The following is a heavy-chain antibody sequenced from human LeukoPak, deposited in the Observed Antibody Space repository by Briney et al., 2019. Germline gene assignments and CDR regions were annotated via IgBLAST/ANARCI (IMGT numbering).Heavy chain of an antibody. CDR2: IIPILGIA. CDR1: GGTFSSYA. V-gene: IGHV1-69*04. Sequence: ASVKVSCKASGGTFSSYAISWVRQAPGQGLEWMGRIIPILGIANYAQKFQGRVTITADKSTSTAYMELSSLRSEDTAVYYCARDYGVVVPAATANAFDIWGQGTMVTVSS. D-gene: IGHD2-2*01. J-gene: IGHJ3*02. CDR3: ARDYGVVVPAATANAFDI.